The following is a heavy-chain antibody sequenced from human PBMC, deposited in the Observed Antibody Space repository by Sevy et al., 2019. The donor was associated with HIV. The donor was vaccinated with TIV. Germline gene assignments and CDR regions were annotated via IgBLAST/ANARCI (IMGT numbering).Heavy chain of an antibody. J-gene: IGHJ3*02. CDR2: IWYDGSNK. V-gene: IGHV3-33*01. Sequence: GGSLRLSCTASGFTFSSYGMHWVRQAPGKGLECVAVIWYDGSNKYYADSVKGRFTISRDNSKNTLYLQMNSLRAEDTAVYYCARGGQWLVQDAFDIWGQGTMVTVSS. CDR1: GFTFSSYG. D-gene: IGHD6-19*01. CDR3: ARGGQWLVQDAFDI.